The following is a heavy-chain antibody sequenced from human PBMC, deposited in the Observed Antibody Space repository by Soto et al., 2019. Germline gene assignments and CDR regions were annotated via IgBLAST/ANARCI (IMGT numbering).Heavy chain of an antibody. Sequence: LRRSCVFSGFTFSTYTMNWVRQAPGKGLEWVSSVNGRSNYVYYADSVKGRFTISRDNAKNSLYLQMNRLRAEDTAIYYCAREDGVVGSSSAFDHWGLGTLVTVSS. CDR2: VNGRSNYV. J-gene: IGHJ4*02. CDR3: AREDGVVGSSSAFDH. D-gene: IGHD1-26*01. V-gene: IGHV3-21*01. CDR1: GFTFSTYT.